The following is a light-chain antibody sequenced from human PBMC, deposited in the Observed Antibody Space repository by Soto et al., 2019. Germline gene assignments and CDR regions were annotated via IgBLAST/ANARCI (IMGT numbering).Light chain of an antibody. CDR2: AAS. V-gene: IGKV1-39*01. J-gene: IGKJ1*01. Sequence: DIQVRQSRCSMFAFVGDGVTITCRASQSISSSLNWYQQKPGKAPNLLIYAASSLQSGVPSRFSGSGSGTDFTLTISRLEPEDFALYHCQQYDTSPWTFGQGTKVDIK. CDR3: QQYDTSPWT. CDR1: QSISSS.